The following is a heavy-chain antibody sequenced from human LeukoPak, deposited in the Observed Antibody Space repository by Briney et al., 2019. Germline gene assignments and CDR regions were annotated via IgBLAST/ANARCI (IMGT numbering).Heavy chain of an antibody. V-gene: IGHV1-18*01. J-gene: IGHJ3*02. CDR1: GYTFTSYG. CDR3: ARGLPVDCSSTSCYGDAFDI. CDR2: ISAYNGNT. D-gene: IGHD2-2*01. Sequence: ASVKVSCKASGYTFTSYGISWVRQAPGQGLEWMGWISAYNGNTNYAQKLQGRVTMTTDTSTSTAYMELRSLRSDDTAVYYCARGLPVDCSSTSCYGDAFDIWGQGTMVTVSS.